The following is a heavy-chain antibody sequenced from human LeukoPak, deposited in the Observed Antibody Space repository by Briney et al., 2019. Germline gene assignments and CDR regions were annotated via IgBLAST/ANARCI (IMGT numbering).Heavy chain of an antibody. Sequence: GGSLRLSCAASGFTFSSYGMHWVRQPPGKELEWVAFIRYDGSNKYYADSVKGRFTISRDNSKNTLYLQMNSLRAEDTAVYYCAKDQEEVGATYYFDYWGQGTLVTVSS. CDR2: IRYDGSNK. CDR3: AKDQEEVGATYYFDY. CDR1: GFTFSSYG. V-gene: IGHV3-30*02. J-gene: IGHJ4*02. D-gene: IGHD1-26*01.